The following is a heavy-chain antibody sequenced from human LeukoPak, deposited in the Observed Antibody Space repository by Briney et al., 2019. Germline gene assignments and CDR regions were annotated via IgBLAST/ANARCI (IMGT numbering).Heavy chain of an antibody. D-gene: IGHD1-26*01. J-gene: IGHJ4*02. V-gene: IGHV4-30-4*08. CDR2: IYYSGST. CDR3: AGATTSTFDY. Sequence: SETLSLTCTVSGGSISSGDYYWRWIRQPPGKGLEWIGYIYYSGSTYYNPSLKSRVTISVDTSKNQFSLKLSSVTAADTAVYYCAGATTSTFDYWGQGTLVTVSS. CDR1: GGSISSGDYY.